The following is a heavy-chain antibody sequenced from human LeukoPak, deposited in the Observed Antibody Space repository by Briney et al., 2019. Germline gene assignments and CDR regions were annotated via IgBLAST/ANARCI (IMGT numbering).Heavy chain of an antibody. D-gene: IGHD6-6*01. J-gene: IGHJ4*02. CDR3: ARGPNSNWSGLDF. CDR2: ISYDGSNK. Sequence: AGRSLRLSCAASGFTFSSYAMHWVRQAPGKGLEWVAVISYDGSNKYYADSVKGRFTISRDNSKNTLYLQVNNLRAEDTAVYYCARGPNSNWSGLDFWGQGTLLTVSS. V-gene: IGHV3-30-3*01. CDR1: GFTFSSYA.